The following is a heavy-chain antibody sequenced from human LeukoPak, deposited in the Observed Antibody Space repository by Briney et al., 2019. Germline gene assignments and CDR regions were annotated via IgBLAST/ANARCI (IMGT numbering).Heavy chain of an antibody. CDR1: GGSISSSSYY. D-gene: IGHD3-10*01. CDR3: ASHYGSGSFYSPFDY. J-gene: IGHJ4*02. Sequence: PSETVSLTCTVSGGSISSSSYYWGWIRQPPGKGLEWIGYIYYSGSTNYNPSLKSRVTISLDTSKNQFSLKLNSVTAADTAVYYCASHYGSGSFYSPFDYWGQGTLVTVSS. CDR2: IYYSGST. V-gene: IGHV4-61*05.